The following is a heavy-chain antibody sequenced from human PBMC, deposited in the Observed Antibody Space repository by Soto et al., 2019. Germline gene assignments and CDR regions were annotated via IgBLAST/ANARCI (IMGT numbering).Heavy chain of an antibody. V-gene: IGHV3-23*01. CDR2: ISAAGDST. Sequence: EVQLLESGGGLVQPGGSLRLSCAASGFSFSTYPMSWFRQTPGKGLEWVSTISAAGDSTYNADSVKGRFTISRDNSRNTIYRQISSLRADGTAIYFCVKDTRTECDHWGQGTLVTVS. CDR3: VKDTRTECDH. CDR1: GFSFSTYP. D-gene: IGHD1-7*01. J-gene: IGHJ4*02.